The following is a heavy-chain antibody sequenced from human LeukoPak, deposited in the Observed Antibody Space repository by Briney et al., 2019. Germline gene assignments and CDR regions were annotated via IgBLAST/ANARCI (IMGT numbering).Heavy chain of an antibody. CDR1: GGSISSSSYY. CDR3: ASHEYYGLEGGFDY. CDR2: IYYSGST. J-gene: IGHJ4*02. V-gene: IGHV4-39*01. Sequence: PSETLSLTCTVSGGSISSSSYYWGWIRRPPGKGLEWIGNIYYSGSTYYNPSLKSRVTISVDTSKNQFSLKLSSVTAADTAVYYCASHEYYGLEGGFDYWGQGTLVTVSS. D-gene: IGHD3-10*01.